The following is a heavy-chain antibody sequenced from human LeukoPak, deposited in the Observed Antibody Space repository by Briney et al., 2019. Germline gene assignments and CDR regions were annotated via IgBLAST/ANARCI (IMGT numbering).Heavy chain of an antibody. D-gene: IGHD3-10*01. CDR3: ARGPNYYGSGSYYYMDV. J-gene: IGHJ6*03. Sequence: ASVKVSCKASGYTFTSYDINWVRQATGQGLEWMGWMNPNSGNTGYAQKFQGRVTMTRNTTMSTAYMELSSLRSEDTAVYYCARGPNYYGSGSYYYMDVWGKGTTVTISS. CDR2: MNPNSGNT. CDR1: GYTFTSYD. V-gene: IGHV1-8*01.